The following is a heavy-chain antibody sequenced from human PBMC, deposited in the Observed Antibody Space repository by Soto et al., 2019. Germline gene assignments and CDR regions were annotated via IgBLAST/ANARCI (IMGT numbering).Heavy chain of an antibody. CDR1: GYSFSNWW. V-gene: IGHV5-51*01. J-gene: IGHJ5*02. CDR2: IYPSDSQT. Sequence: LKISCKGSGYSFSNWWIAWVRQMPGKGLEYMGIIYPSDSQTRYSPSFQGQVTISADKSISTAYLQWSSLKASDTAIYYCARHGFYGDYSSNYFDPWGQGTLVTVSS. CDR3: ARHGFYGDYSSNYFDP. D-gene: IGHD4-17*01.